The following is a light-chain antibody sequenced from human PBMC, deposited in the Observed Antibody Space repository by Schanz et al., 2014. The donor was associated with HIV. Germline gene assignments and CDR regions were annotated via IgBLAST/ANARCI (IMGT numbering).Light chain of an antibody. V-gene: IGKV3-20*01. CDR1: QSFSSSH. CDR3: QYFGNSGGT. Sequence: EFVLTQSPGTLSLSPGERAALSCRASQSFSSSHLAWYQQKPGQAPRLLMYGASNRATGIPDRFSGSESGTDFTLTISRVEPEDYAVYYCQYFGNSGGTFGGGTKVEIK. CDR2: GAS. J-gene: IGKJ4*01.